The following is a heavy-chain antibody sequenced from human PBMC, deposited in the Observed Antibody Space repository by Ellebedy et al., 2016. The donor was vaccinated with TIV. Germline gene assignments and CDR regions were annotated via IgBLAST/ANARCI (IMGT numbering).Heavy chain of an antibody. CDR2: ISYDGSDK. D-gene: IGHD1-1*01. Sequence: GESLKISCAASGLTFSSYGMHWVRQAPGKGLEWVAVISYDGSDKYYADSVMGRFTVSRDNSKNTLYLQMNSLRAEDTAVYYCVRLGDKKLWNGDYWGQGTLVTVSS. CDR3: VRLGDKKLWNGDY. V-gene: IGHV3-30*03. CDR1: GLTFSSYG. J-gene: IGHJ4*02.